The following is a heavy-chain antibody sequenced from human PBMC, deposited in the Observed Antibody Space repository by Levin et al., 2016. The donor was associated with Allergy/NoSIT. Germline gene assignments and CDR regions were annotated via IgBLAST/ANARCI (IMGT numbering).Heavy chain of an antibody. CDR3: ARDPHSGYEFMAYYYYYYGMDV. V-gene: IGHV3-21*01. J-gene: IGHJ6*02. D-gene: IGHD5-12*01. Sequence: WIRQPPGKGLEWVSSISSSSSYIYYADSVKGRFTISRDNAKNSLYLQMNSLRAEDTAVYYCARDPHSGYEFMAYYYYYYGMDVWGQGTTVTVSS. CDR2: ISSSSSYI.